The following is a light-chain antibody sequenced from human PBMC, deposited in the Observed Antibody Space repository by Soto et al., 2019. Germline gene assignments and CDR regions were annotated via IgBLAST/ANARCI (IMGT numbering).Light chain of an antibody. Sequence: QSVLTQPPSASGSPGQSVTISCTGTSSDVGGYNYVSWYQQHPGKAPKLMIYEVSKRPSGVSDRFSGSKSGNTASLTISGLQAEDEADYFCCSYAGGSNVFGAGTKLTVL. J-gene: IGLJ1*01. V-gene: IGLV2-8*01. CDR1: SSDVGGYNY. CDR3: CSYAGGSNV. CDR2: EVS.